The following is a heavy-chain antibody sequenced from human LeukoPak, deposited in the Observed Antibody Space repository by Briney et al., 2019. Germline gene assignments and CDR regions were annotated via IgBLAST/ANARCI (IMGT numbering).Heavy chain of an antibody. V-gene: IGHV3-7*01. J-gene: IGHJ3*02. D-gene: IGHD3-3*01. Sequence: GESLKISCVASGFTFNSYWMNWVRQAPGKRLEWVANIKQDGSEKYYVDSVKGRLTISRDNANNSLYLQMNSLRAEDTAVYYCAKPITISGATDAFDIWGQGTMVTVSS. CDR1: GFTFNSYW. CDR2: IKQDGSEK. CDR3: AKPITISGATDAFDI.